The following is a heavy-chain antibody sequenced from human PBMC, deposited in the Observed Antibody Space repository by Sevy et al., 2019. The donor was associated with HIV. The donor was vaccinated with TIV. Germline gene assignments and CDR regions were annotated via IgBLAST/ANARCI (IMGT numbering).Heavy chain of an antibody. V-gene: IGHV4-30-2*01. CDR2: IYHTGNT. CDR1: GVSISSGAYS. D-gene: IGHD4-17*01. J-gene: IGHJ3*02. CDR3: ARDGGTMTTPGSFDI. Sequence: SETLSLTCSVSGVSISSGAYSWNWIRQPPGKGLEWIGYIYHTGNTYYNPSLKSRITISLDRSKNQFSLRLSSVTAADTAVYFCARDGGTMTTPGSFDIWGQGTMVTVSS.